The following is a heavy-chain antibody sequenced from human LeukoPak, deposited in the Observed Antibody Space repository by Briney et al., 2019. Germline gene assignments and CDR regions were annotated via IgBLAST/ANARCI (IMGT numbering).Heavy chain of an antibody. V-gene: IGHV4-31*03. CDR3: ARDRKPTNGYWFFDL. J-gene: IGHJ2*01. D-gene: IGHD1-14*01. CDR1: GASISGSGYY. Sequence: PSQTLFLTCTVSGASISGSGYYWSWIRHLPGKGLEWIGHIHYSGTTYYNPSLQSRVTISVDTSQNQFSLKLNSVTAADTAVYYCARDRKPTNGYWFFDLWGRGTLVTVSS. CDR2: IHYSGTT.